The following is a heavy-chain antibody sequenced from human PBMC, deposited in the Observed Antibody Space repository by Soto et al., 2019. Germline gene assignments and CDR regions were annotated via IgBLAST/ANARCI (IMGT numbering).Heavy chain of an antibody. CDR2: IYYSGST. Sequence: PSETLSLTCTVSGGSISSYYWSWIRQPPGKGLEWIGYIYYSGSTNYNPSRKSRVTISVDTSKNQFSLKLSSVTAADTAVYYCARAGIQSKYYFDYWGQGTLVTVSS. J-gene: IGHJ4*02. CDR1: GGSISSYY. D-gene: IGHD5-18*01. V-gene: IGHV4-59*01. CDR3: ARAGIQSKYYFDY.